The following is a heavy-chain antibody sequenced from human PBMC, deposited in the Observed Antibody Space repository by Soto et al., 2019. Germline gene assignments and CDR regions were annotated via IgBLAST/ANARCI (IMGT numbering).Heavy chain of an antibody. CDR1: GGSISSYY. J-gene: IGHJ2*01. V-gene: IGHV4-59*08. Sequence: QVQLQESGPGLVKPSETLSLTCTVSGGSISSYYWSWIRQPPGKGLEWIGYIYYSGSTNYNPSLCSRSSRAVATSKSLFSLKLRSVTAADTAVYSFARLTLPGSSRWYPAWYFDPGGRGTLVTVSP. CDR2: IYYSGST. D-gene: IGHD6-13*01. CDR3: ARLTLPGSSRWYPAWYFDP.